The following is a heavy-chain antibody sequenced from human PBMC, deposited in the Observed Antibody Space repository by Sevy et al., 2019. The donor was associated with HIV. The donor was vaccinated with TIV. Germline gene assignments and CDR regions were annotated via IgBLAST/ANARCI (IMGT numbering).Heavy chain of an antibody. V-gene: IGHV3-7*01. Sequence: GGSLRLSCAASGFTFSKYWMGWVRQAPGKGLAWVANIKQDAGQKYYVDSVKGRFTISRDNAKNSLYLQMNSLRAEDTAVYFCARDDGNYYFHYWGQGTLVTVSS. D-gene: IGHD1-7*01. CDR1: GFTFSKYW. J-gene: IGHJ4*02. CDR2: IKQDAGQK. CDR3: ARDDGNYYFHY.